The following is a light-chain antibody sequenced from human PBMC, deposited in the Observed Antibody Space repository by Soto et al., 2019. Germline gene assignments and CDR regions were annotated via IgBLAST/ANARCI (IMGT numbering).Light chain of an antibody. CDR2: EVN. CDR1: SSDVGGYNY. CDR3: SSYAGSNTPYV. J-gene: IGLJ1*01. Sequence: QSALPQPPSASGSPGQSVTISCTGTSSDVGGYNYVSWYHHHPGNAPKLMISEVNKRTSGVPDRFSGSKSGNTASLTVSGLQAEDEADYYFSSYAGSNTPYVFGTGTKVTVL. V-gene: IGLV2-8*01.